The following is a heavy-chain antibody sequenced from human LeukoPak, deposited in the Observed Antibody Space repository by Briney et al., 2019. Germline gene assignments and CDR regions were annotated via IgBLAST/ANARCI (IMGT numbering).Heavy chain of an antibody. Sequence: PGRSLRLSCAASGFTFSSYVMHWVRQAPGKGLEWVAVISYDGSNKYYADSVKGRFTISRDNSKNTLYLQMNSLRAQDTAVYYCAKDRGWGYYGSGSYWVRYYFDYWGQGTLVTVSS. J-gene: IGHJ4*02. CDR2: ISYDGSNK. CDR3: AKDRGWGYYGSGSYWVRYYFDY. D-gene: IGHD3-10*01. CDR1: GFTFSSYV. V-gene: IGHV3-30*18.